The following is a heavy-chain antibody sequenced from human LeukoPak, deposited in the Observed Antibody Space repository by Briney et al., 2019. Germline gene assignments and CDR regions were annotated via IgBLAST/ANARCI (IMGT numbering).Heavy chain of an antibody. V-gene: IGHV1-46*01. D-gene: IGHD3-9*01. Sequence: ASVKVPCKASGYTFTTYYMHWVRQAPGQGLEWMGLINPSGGTTSYAQNFQGRVTMTRDTSTSTVYMELSSLRSEDTAVYYCARGVLTGYYTNWFDPWGQGTLVTVFS. J-gene: IGHJ5*02. CDR3: ARGVLTGYYTNWFDP. CDR2: INPSGGTT. CDR1: GYTFTTYY.